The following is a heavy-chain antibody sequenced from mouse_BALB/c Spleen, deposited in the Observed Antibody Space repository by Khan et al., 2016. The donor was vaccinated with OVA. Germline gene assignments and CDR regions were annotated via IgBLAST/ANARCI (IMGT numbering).Heavy chain of an antibody. D-gene: IGHD2-14*01. CDR2: INPSNGYT. V-gene: IGHV1-4*01. J-gene: IGHJ3*01. Sequence: QVQLQQSGAELARPGASVKMSCKASGYTFTSYTIHWIKKRPGQGLEWIGYINPSNGYTNYNQKFKDKATLTTDKSSTTAYLQLSSLTSDDSAVYNRVRDGAYHRSDGWCAYWGQGTLVTVSA. CDR3: VRDGAYHRSDGWCAY. CDR1: GYTFTSYT.